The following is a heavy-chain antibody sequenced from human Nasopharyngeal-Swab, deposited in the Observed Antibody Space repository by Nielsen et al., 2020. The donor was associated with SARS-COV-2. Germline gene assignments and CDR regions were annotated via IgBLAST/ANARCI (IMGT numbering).Heavy chain of an antibody. J-gene: IGHJ4*02. D-gene: IGHD3-9*01. V-gene: IGHV3-11*06. CDR3: ASSPGDILTGYYL. CDR2: ISSSSSYT. Sequence: GESLKISCAASGFTFSDYYMSWIHQAPGKGLEWVSYISSSSSYTNYADSVKGRFTISRDNAKNSLYLQMNSLRAEDTAVYYCASSPGDILTGYYLWGQGTLVTVSS. CDR1: GFTFSDYY.